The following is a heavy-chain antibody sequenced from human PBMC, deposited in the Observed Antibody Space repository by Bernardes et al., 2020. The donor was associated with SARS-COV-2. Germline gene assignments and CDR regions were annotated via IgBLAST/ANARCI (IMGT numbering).Heavy chain of an antibody. J-gene: IGHJ6*02. V-gene: IGHV3-30-3*01. CDR3: AKASGGNYYYGMDV. Sequence: RGSLRLSCAASGFTFSSYAMHWVRQAPGKGLEWVAVISYDGSNKYYADAVKGRFTISRDNSKNTPYLQMNSLRAEDTAVYYCAKASGGNYYYGMDVWGQGATVTVSS. D-gene: IGHD2-15*01. CDR2: ISYDGSNK. CDR1: GFTFSSYA.